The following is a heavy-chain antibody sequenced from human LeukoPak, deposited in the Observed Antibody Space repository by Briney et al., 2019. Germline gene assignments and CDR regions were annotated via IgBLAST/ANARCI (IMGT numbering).Heavy chain of an antibody. CDR3: TKGRYTRTFDC. CDR1: GFTFDVYA. V-gene: IGHV3-9*01. J-gene: IGHJ4*02. D-gene: IGHD3-16*02. Sequence: LSGGSLRLSCAASGFTFDVYAMHWVRQAPGKGLEWVSGISWNSATIDYADSVKGRFTISRDNAKNPLYLQMNSLRAEDTAVYYCTKGRYTRTFDCWCQGTLVTVSS. CDR2: ISWNSATI.